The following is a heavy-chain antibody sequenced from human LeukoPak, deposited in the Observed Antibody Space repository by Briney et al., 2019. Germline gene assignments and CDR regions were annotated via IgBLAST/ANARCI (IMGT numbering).Heavy chain of an antibody. CDR1: GGSISSGGYA. Sequence: PSQTLSLTCTVSGGSISSGGYAWSWIRQHPGKGLEWIGYIFHTGNTSYNPSLKSRVPISVDMSKNQFSLKLSSVTAADTAVYYWARGFGGWVSPFDYWGQGTLVTVSS. V-gene: IGHV4-30-2*05. J-gene: IGHJ4*02. CDR3: ARGFGGWVSPFDY. D-gene: IGHD3-10*01. CDR2: IFHTGNT.